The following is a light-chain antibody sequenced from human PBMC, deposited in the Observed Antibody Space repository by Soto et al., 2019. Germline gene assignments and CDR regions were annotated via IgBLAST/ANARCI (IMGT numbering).Light chain of an antibody. CDR3: QQYDSSSPFT. Sequence: IHMTHSPATLSASVLHRVTISFLSIQTISSSLAWYQHKPGKAPKLLIYKASSLENQVPSRFSGSGSGTEFTLTISSLQPGDFATYYCQQYDSSSPFTFGGGTKVDIK. CDR1: QTISSS. J-gene: IGKJ4*01. CDR2: KAS. V-gene: IGKV1-5*03.